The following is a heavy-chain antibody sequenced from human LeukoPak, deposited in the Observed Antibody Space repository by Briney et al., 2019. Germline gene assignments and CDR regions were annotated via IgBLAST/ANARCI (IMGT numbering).Heavy chain of an antibody. D-gene: IGHD5-24*01. J-gene: IGHJ4*02. CDR2: ISSSGSTI. Sequence: GGSLRPSCAASGFTFSDYFMSWIRQAPGKWLEWVSYISSSGSTIYYADPVKGRFTISRDNAKNSLYLQMNSLRAEDTAVYYCARDFLDGYPDYWGQGTLVTVSS. CDR3: ARDFLDGYPDY. CDR1: GFTFSDYF. V-gene: IGHV3-11*04.